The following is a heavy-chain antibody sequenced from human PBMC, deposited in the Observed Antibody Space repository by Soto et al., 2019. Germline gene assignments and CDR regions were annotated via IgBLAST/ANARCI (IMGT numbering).Heavy chain of an antibody. CDR1: GFTFSNYA. J-gene: IGHJ5*02. V-gene: IGHV3-23*01. CDR2: ISGNGGST. Sequence: GGSLRLSCAASGFTFSNYAMSWVRQAPGKGLEWVSAISGNGGSTYYADSVKGRFTISRDNSKNTLYLQMNSLRAEDTAVYYCPRLGAAIPSSWFDPWGQGTLVTVSS. CDR3: PRLGAAIPSSWFDP. D-gene: IGHD2-15*01.